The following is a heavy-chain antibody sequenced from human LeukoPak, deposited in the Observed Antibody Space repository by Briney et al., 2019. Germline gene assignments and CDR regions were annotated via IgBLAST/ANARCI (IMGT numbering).Heavy chain of an antibody. Sequence: GGSLRLSCAASGFTFSDYYMSWIRQAPGKGLEWVSAISGSGGRTYYADSVKGRFTISRDNSRNTLYLQMNSLRDEDTAVYYCTKVDDGIISYGYFDYWGQGTLVTVSS. CDR2: ISGSGGRT. CDR3: TKVDDGIISYGYFDY. CDR1: GFTFSDYY. D-gene: IGHD3-16*01. J-gene: IGHJ4*02. V-gene: IGHV3-23*01.